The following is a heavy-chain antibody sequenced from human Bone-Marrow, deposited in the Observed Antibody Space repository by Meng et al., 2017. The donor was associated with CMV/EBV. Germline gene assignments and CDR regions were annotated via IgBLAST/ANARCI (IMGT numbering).Heavy chain of an antibody. D-gene: IGHD1-26*01. CDR1: GGSVSSGSYY. CDR3: ARELVEAVGD. J-gene: IGHJ4*02. V-gene: IGHV4-61*01. CDR2: IYYSGST. Sequence: SETLSLTCTVSGGSVSSGSYYWSWIRQPPGKGLEWIGYIYYSGSTNYNPSLKSRVTISVDTSKNQFSLKLSSVTAADTAMYYCARELVEAVGDWGQGTLVTVSS.